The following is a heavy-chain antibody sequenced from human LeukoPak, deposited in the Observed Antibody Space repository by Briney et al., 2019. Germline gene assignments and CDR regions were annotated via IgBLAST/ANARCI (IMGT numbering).Heavy chain of an antibody. CDR3: ARDSAYSSSWYDYYYYMDV. V-gene: IGHV1-18*01. J-gene: IGHJ6*03. CDR2: MSANNSNT. D-gene: IGHD6-13*01. Sequence: ASVKVSCKASGYSGTSYGISWVRQAPGQGIERMGWMSANNSNTNYARKLQGRVTMTTATSTSTAYMDLRSLRSDDTAVYYCARDSAYSSSWYDYYYYMDVWGKGTTVTISS. CDR1: GYSGTSYG.